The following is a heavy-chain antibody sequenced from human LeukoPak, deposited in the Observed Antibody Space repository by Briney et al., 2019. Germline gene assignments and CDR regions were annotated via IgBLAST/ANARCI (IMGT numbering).Heavy chain of an antibody. Sequence: GGSLRLSCAASPFTFSTFSLNWLRQAPGKWLEWVSSVTSGGYIYYADSVKGRFTISRDNAKNSLYLQMNSLRAEDTAVYYCARARNLSISTWRENFDYWGQGTLVTVSS. CDR1: PFTFSTFS. V-gene: IGHV3-21*01. D-gene: IGHD6-13*01. CDR3: ARARNLSISTWRENFDY. J-gene: IGHJ4*02. CDR2: VTSGGYI.